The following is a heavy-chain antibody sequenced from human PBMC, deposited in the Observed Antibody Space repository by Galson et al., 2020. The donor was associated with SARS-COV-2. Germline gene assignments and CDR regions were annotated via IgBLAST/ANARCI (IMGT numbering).Heavy chain of an antibody. Sequence: GESPKISCKASGYRFTNSWIAWVRQTPGKGLEWMGIIYPDDSDTRYSPAFQDQVTMSADKSISTAYLQWTSLKASDTADYYCARYSNEAGYFDNWGQGTLVTVSS. D-gene: IGHD4-4*01. V-gene: IGHV5-51*01. J-gene: IGHJ4*02. CDR2: IYPDDSDT. CDR1: GYRFTNSW. CDR3: ARYSNEAGYFDN.